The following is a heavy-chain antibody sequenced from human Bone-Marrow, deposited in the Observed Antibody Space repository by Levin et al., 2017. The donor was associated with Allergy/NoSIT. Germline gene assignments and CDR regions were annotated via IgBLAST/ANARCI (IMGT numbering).Heavy chain of an antibody. CDR3: AHSLGIAAAGEYYDGMDV. D-gene: IGHD6-13*01. Sequence: SGPTLVKPTQTLTLTCTFSGFSLSTSGVGVGWIRQPPGKALEWLALIYWDDDKRYSPSLKSRLTITKDTSKNQVVLTMTNMDPVDTATYYCAHSLGIAAAGEYYDGMDVWGQGTTVTVSS. CDR2: IYWDDDK. CDR1: GFSLSTSGVG. J-gene: IGHJ6*02. V-gene: IGHV2-5*02.